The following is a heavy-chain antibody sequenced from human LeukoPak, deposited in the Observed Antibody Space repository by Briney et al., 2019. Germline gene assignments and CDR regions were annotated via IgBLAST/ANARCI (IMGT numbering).Heavy chain of an antibody. CDR2: IYTSGST. V-gene: IGHV4-4*07. Sequence: SETLSLTCTVSGDSINTNYWTWIRQPAGKRLEWIGRIYTSGSTNYNPSLKSRVTMSVDTSKNQFSLKLRSVTAADTAVYYCAKVPEGAGRYFPDSWGQGTLVTVSS. J-gene: IGHJ4*02. D-gene: IGHD3-10*01. CDR1: GDSINTNY. CDR3: AKVPEGAGRYFPDS.